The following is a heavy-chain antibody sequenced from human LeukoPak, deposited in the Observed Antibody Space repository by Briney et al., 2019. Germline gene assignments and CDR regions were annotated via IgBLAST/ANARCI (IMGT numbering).Heavy chain of an antibody. V-gene: IGHV3-11*01. CDR1: GGSISGSSYY. CDR2: ISSSGSTI. CDR3: ASLYSGYANFDY. Sequence: LSLTCTVSGGSISGSSYYWGWIRQAPGKGLEWVSYISSSGSTIYYGDSVKGRCTISRDNAKNSLYLPMNSLRAEDTAVHFCASLYSGYANFDYWGQGTLVTVSS. J-gene: IGHJ4*02. D-gene: IGHD5-12*01.